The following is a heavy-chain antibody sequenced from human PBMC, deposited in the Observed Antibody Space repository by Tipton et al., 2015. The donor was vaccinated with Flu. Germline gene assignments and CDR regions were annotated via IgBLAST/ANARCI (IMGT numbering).Heavy chain of an antibody. CDR1: GFSVSSNS. V-gene: IGHV3-53*01. D-gene: IGHD1-26*01. Sequence: SLRLSCAVSGFSVSSNSMSWVRQAPGKGLEWLSIIYAGGSTHYGDSVKGRFTVSRDTSKNTLFLQMDSLRAEDTAVYYCAREKLGTVGPLESWGQGTLVAVSS. CDR3: AREKLGTVGPLES. J-gene: IGHJ4*02. CDR2: IYAGGST.